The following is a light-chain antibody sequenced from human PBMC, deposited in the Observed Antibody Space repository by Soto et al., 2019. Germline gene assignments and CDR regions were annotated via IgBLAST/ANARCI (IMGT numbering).Light chain of an antibody. V-gene: IGKV3D-20*02. CDR3: QQRRSWQVT. Sequence: EIVLTQSPGTLSLSPGERATLSCRASQSVSSGYLAWYQQKPGQAPRLLMYGASSRATGIPDRFSGSGSGTDFTLTISSLEPEDFAVYYCQQRRSWQVTFGQGTRLEIK. CDR1: QSVSSGY. CDR2: GAS. J-gene: IGKJ5*01.